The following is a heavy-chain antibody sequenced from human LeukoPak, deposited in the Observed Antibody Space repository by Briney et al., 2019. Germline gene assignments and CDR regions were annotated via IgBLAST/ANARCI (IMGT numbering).Heavy chain of an antibody. Sequence: GGSLRLSCAASGFSFTNYWMSWVRQAPGKGLEWVANVKEDGTTKQYVDSVKGRFTISRGNAKNSLYLQMDSLRAEDTAVYYCVSQEVVPHWGQGTLVSVSS. CDR3: VSQEVVPH. J-gene: IGHJ4*02. CDR1: GFSFTNYW. CDR2: VKEDGTTK. V-gene: IGHV3-7*01. D-gene: IGHD2-15*01.